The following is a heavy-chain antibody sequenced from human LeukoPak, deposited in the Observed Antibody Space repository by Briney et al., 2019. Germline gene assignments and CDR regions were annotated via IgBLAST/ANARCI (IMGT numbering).Heavy chain of an antibody. CDR2: IYYSGNT. D-gene: IGHD3-3*01. Sequence: SETLSLTCTVSGGSISSYYWSWIRQPPGKGLEWIGYIYYSGNTNYNPSLKSRVTISVGTSKTQFSLRLSSVTAADTAVYYCARHGSGYYPYYFDFWGQGTLVTVSS. CDR1: GGSISSYY. V-gene: IGHV4-59*08. J-gene: IGHJ4*02. CDR3: ARHGSGYYPYYFDF.